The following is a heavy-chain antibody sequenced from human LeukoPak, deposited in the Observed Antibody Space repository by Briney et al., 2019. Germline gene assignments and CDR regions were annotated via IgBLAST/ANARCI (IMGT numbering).Heavy chain of an antibody. Sequence: SETLSLTCTVSGGSISSYYWSWIRQPAGKGLEWIGRIYTSGSTNYNPSLKSRVTMSVDTSKNQFSLKLSSVTAADTAVYYCVRDDYGDYDRGRWFDPWGQGTLVTVSS. D-gene: IGHD4-17*01. J-gene: IGHJ5*02. CDR2: IYTSGST. V-gene: IGHV4-4*07. CDR1: GGSISSYY. CDR3: VRDDYGDYDRGRWFDP.